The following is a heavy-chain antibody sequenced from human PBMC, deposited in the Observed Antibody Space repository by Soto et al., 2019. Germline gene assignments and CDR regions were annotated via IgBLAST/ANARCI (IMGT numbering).Heavy chain of an antibody. J-gene: IGHJ5*02. CDR1: GGSISSYY. Sequence: PSETLSLTCTVSGGSISSYYWSWIRQPPGKGLEWIGYIYYSGSTNYNPSLKSRVTISVDTSKNQFSLKLSSVTAADTAVYYCARDHMGVAWFDPWGQGTLVTVSS. CDR3: ARDHMGVAWFDP. V-gene: IGHV4-59*01. D-gene: IGHD2-15*01. CDR2: IYYSGST.